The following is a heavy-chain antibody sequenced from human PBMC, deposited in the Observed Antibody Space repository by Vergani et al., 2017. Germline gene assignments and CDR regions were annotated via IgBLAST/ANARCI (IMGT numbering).Heavy chain of an antibody. D-gene: IGHD2-15*01. CDR1: GGFTSNYH. Sequence: QVQLQESGPGLVKPSETLSLTCAVSGGFTSNYHWNWVRQPPGKGLEWIGSISYSGSPNYTPSLKSRVTISIDTSKSQFSLTLTSLTDADTATYYCVREQKSGGLGFEYWGRGTLVTVSS. J-gene: IGHJ4*02. CDR3: VREQKSGGLGFEY. CDR2: ISYSGSP. V-gene: IGHV4-59*01.